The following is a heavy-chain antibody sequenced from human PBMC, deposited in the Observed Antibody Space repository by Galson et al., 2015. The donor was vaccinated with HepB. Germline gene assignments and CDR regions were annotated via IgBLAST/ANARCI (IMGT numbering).Heavy chain of an antibody. CDR1: GYAFSSNY. V-gene: IGHV1-46*01. CDR3: ARVDRSSCYYFDY. Sequence: SLRVSCEASGYAFSSNYMHWVRQAPGHGLEWVAVITHNGGSTSYTQKFKGRVTMTRDTSTSTVYMQLSSLTSEDTAMYYCARVDRSSCYYFDYWGQGTLVTVSS. J-gene: IGHJ4*02. D-gene: IGHD6-13*01. CDR2: ITHNGGST.